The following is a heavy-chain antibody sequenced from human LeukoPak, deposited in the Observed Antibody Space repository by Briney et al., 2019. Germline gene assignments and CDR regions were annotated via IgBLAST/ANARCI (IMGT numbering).Heavy chain of an antibody. CDR2: ISWNSGSI. V-gene: IGHV3-9*01. CDR3: AKYGSRPS. CDR1: GFTFDDYA. D-gene: IGHD2-15*01. Sequence: PGRSLRLSCAASGFTFDDYAMHWVRQGPGKGLEWVSGISWNSGSIGYADSVKGRFTISRDNAKSSLYLQMNSLRAEDTALYYCAKYGSRPSWGQGTLVTVSS. J-gene: IGHJ5*02.